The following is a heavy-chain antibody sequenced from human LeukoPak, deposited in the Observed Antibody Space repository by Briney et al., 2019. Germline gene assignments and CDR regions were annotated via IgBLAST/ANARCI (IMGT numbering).Heavy chain of an antibody. D-gene: IGHD6-19*01. CDR3: AREAVAGDNWFDP. Sequence: SVKVSCTASGYTFSGHYLHWVRQAPGQGLEWMGGIIPIFGTANYAQKFQGRVTITADESTSTAYMELSSLRSEDTAVYYCAREAVAGDNWFDPWGQGTLVTVSS. V-gene: IGHV1-69*13. CDR2: IIPIFGTA. CDR1: GYTFSGHY. J-gene: IGHJ5*02.